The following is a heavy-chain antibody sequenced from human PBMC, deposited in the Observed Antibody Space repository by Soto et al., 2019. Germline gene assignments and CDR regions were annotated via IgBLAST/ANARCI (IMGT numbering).Heavy chain of an antibody. CDR3: ARDIGYYDFWSGYSHYYYGMDV. CDR1: GFTFSSYS. D-gene: IGHD3-3*01. CDR2: ISSSSSYI. J-gene: IGHJ6*02. Sequence: PGGSLRLSCAASGFTFSSYSMNWVRQAPGKGLEWVSSISSSSSYIYYADSVKGRFTISRDNAKNSLYLQMNSLRAEDTAVYYCARDIGYYDFWSGYSHYYYGMDVWGQGTTVTVSS. V-gene: IGHV3-21*01.